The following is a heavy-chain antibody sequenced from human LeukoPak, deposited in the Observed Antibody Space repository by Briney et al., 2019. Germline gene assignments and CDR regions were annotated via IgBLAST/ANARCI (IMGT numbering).Heavy chain of an antibody. V-gene: IGHV1-69*13. Sequence: GASVKVSCKASGGTLSSYAISWVRQAPGQGLEWMGGIIPIFGTANYAQKFQGRVTITADESTSTAYMELSSLRSEDTAVYYCARDGYYGDFQNWFDPWGQGTLVTVSS. J-gene: IGHJ5*02. CDR1: GGTLSSYA. CDR2: IIPIFGTA. CDR3: ARDGYYGDFQNWFDP. D-gene: IGHD4-17*01.